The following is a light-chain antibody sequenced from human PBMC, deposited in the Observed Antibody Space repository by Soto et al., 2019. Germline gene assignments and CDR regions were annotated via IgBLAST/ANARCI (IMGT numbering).Light chain of an antibody. CDR2: RDS. CDR3: AAWDDSLRGWV. J-gene: IGLJ3*02. CDR1: SSSIGSNY. Sequence: QPVLTQPPSASGTPGQRVTISCSESSSSIGSNYIYWYQQLPGTAPKLLIYRDSQRPSGVPDRFSGSKSGTSASLAISGLRSDDEADYYCAAWDDSLRGWVFGGGTKLTVL. V-gene: IGLV1-47*01.